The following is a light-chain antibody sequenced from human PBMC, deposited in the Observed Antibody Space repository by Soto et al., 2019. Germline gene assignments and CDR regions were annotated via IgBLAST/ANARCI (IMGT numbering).Light chain of an antibody. CDR2: GAS. CDR3: QQYNTWPRT. CDR1: QPISRN. J-gene: IGKJ1*01. V-gene: IGKV3-15*01. Sequence: EIVMTQSPDNLSVSLGQGATLSCRASQPISRNLAWYQQKPGQAPRLPIYGASTRATDIPGRFSGGGSGTEFTLTISSLQSEDFAIYFCQQYNTWPRTFGQGTKVEVK.